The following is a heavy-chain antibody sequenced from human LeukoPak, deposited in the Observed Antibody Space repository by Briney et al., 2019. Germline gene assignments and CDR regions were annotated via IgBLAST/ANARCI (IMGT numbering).Heavy chain of an antibody. V-gene: IGHV3-73*01. CDR2: IRSKGNKYAT. CDR3: IHYGSGSYSTDY. D-gene: IGHD3-10*01. J-gene: IGHJ4*02. Sequence: QPGGSLRLSCATSGFPFSGAAMRWVRQVSGKGLEWVGRIRSKGNKYATEYAASVKGRFTISRDDSKNTAYLQMNSLKTEDTAVYYCIHYGSGSYSTDYWGQGTQVTVSS. CDR1: GFPFSGAA.